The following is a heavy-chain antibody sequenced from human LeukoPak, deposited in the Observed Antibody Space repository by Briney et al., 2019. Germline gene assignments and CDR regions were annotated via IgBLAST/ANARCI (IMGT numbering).Heavy chain of an antibody. V-gene: IGHV1-8*03. Sequence: ASVKVSCKASGYTFTSYDINWVRQATGQGLEWMGWMNPNSGNTGYAQKFQGRVTITRNTSISTAYMELSSLRSEDTAVYYCARDAYCSSTSCYTLWGQGTLVTVSS. D-gene: IGHD2-2*02. CDR1: GYTFTSYD. CDR3: ARDAYCSSTSCYTL. CDR2: MNPNSGNT. J-gene: IGHJ4*02.